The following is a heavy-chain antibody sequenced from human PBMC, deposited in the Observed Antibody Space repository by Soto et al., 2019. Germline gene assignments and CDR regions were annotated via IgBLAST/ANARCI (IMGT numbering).Heavy chain of an antibody. CDR3: ARDHGGSTWFVGIYYYFGVDV. J-gene: IGHJ6*02. V-gene: IGHV3-48*02. CDR1: GFTLSSYN. CDR2: ISGSSDTI. Sequence: DVQLVESGGGLVQPGGSLRLSCAASGFTLSSYNMNWVRQAPGKGLEWVSYISGSSDTIYYADSVKGRFTISRDNAKNSLYLQMDSLRDEDTAVYYCARDHGGSTWFVGIYYYFGVDVWGQGTTVTVSS. D-gene: IGHD6-13*01.